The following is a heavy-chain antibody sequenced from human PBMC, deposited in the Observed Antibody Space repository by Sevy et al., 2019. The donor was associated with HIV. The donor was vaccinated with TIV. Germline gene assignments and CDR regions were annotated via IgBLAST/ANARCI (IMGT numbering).Heavy chain of an antibody. CDR3: ASGDSNGYFGPYFNF. V-gene: IGHV4-61*02. J-gene: IGHJ4*02. CDR1: GGSISSGFYY. CDR2: FYTNGST. D-gene: IGHD3-22*01. Sequence: SETLSLTCTVSGGSISSGFYYWNWIRQPAGKKLEWIGRFYTNGSTDYTPSLEGRVTISVDTSKNQFSLKLRSVTAADTAVYYCASGDSNGYFGPYFNFWGQGTLVTVSS.